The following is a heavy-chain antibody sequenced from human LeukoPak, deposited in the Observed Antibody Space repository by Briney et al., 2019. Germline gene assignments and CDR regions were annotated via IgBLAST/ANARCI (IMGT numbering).Heavy chain of an antibody. CDR2: IYYSGTT. D-gene: IGHD6-19*01. Sequence: SETLSLTCTVSGGSISSYYWSWIRQTLGKGLEWIGYIYYSGTTNYNPSLRSRVAISLDTSKNQFSLKLSSVTAADTAVYYCARGEPAFSSGWYTYYFDYWGQGTLVTVSS. CDR1: GGSISSYY. V-gene: IGHV4-59*01. CDR3: ARGEPAFSSGWYTYYFDY. J-gene: IGHJ4*02.